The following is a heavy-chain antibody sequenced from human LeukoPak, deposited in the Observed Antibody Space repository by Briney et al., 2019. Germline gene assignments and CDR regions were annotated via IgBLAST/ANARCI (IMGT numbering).Heavy chain of an antibody. D-gene: IGHD3-3*01. CDR1: GGSIASNNW. CDR2: INHSGST. V-gene: IGHV4-4*02. J-gene: IGHJ5*02. CDR3: PRGYHLTIFGVVIRGNWFDP. Sequence: SETLSLTCAVSGGSIASNNWWTWVRQPLGKGLEWIGEINHSGSTNYNPSLKSRVTISVDTSKNQFSLKLSSVTAADTAVYYCPRGYHLTIFGVVIRGNWFDPWGQGTLVTVSS.